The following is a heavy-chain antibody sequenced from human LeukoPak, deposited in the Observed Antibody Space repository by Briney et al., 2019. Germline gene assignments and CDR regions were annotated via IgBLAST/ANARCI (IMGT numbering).Heavy chain of an antibody. CDR1: GFTFRNYA. Sequence: GGSLRLSCAASGFTFRNYAMSWVRQAPGKGLEWVSTISASGGSTYYADSVKGRFTISRDNAKNSLYLQMNSLRAEDTALYYCARNRDGYNGFDYWGQGTLVTVSS. CDR2: ISASGGST. V-gene: IGHV3-23*01. CDR3: ARNRDGYNGFDY. D-gene: IGHD5-24*01. J-gene: IGHJ4*02.